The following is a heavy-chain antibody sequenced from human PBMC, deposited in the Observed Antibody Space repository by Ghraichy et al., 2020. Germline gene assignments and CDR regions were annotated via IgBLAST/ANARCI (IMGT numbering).Heavy chain of an antibody. D-gene: IGHD3-10*01. CDR3: ARDPGRMTIMDV. Sequence: GGSLRLSCAASGFTFSNYWMRWVRQAPGKGLEWVANIKQDGSEKYYVDSVKGRFTISRDNVKNSLYLQMNSLRAEDTAVYYCARDPGRMTIMDVWGKGTTVTVSS. J-gene: IGHJ6*03. CDR1: GFTFSNYW. V-gene: IGHV3-7*03. CDR2: IKQDGSEK.